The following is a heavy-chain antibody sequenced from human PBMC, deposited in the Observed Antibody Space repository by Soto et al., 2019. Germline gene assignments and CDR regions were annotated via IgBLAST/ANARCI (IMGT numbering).Heavy chain of an antibody. J-gene: IGHJ6*02. D-gene: IGHD3-22*01. CDR1: GFTFDDYA. CDR3: AASRAYDSSDYSGFHYGMDV. Sequence: EVQLVESGGGLVQPGRSLRLSCAASGFTFDDYAMHWVRQVPGKGLQWVSGLSWNGVTIGYAASVKGQFTISRDNAKKSLYLQMNGVRPDDTALYYCAASRAYDSSDYSGFHYGMDVWGLGTTVTVS. V-gene: IGHV3-9*01. CDR2: LSWNGVTI.